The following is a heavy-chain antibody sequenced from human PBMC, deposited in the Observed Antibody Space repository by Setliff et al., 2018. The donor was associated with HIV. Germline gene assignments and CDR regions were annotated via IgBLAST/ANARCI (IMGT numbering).Heavy chain of an antibody. Sequence: GGSLRLSCAASGFTFSDCSMNWVRQAPGKGLEWISYITSTGSTKYYADSVKGRFTISRDNAENSLYLQMNSLRAEDTAVYYCARAHTYSSSSGIDYWGQGTLVTVS. CDR3: ARAHTYSSSSGIDY. J-gene: IGHJ4*02. V-gene: IGHV3-48*04. CDR1: GFTFSDCS. D-gene: IGHD6-6*01. CDR2: ITSTGSTK.